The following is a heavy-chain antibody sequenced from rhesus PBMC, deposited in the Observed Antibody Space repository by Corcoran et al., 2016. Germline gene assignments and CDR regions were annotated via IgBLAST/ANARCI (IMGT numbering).Heavy chain of an antibody. V-gene: IGHV4S7*01. Sequence: QVQLQESGPGLVKPSETLSLTCAVSGYSISSGYYWGWIRQPPGKGLEWIGSIYGSGASTYYNPSLKSRVTISKDTSKNQFFLKLSSVTAADTAVYYCARRDSGYIKHDYWGQGVLVTVSS. CDR1: GYSISSGYY. J-gene: IGHJ4*01. CDR2: IYGSGAST. CDR3: ARRDSGYIKHDY. D-gene: IGHD3-28*01.